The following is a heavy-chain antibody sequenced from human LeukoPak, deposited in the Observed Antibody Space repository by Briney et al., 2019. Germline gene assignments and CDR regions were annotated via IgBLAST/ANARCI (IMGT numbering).Heavy chain of an antibody. D-gene: IGHD2-2*01. V-gene: IGHV1-2*04. Sequence: GASVKVSCKASGYTLTSYYLHWVRQAPGQGLEWMGWINPNSGGTNYAQKFQGWVTMTRDTSISTAYMELSRLRSDDTAVYYCAREGHCSSTSCYGNWFDPWGQGTLVTVSS. CDR1: GYTLTSYY. CDR2: INPNSGGT. CDR3: AREGHCSSTSCYGNWFDP. J-gene: IGHJ5*02.